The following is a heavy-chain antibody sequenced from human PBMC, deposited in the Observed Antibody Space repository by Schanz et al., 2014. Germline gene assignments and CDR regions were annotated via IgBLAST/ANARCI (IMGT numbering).Heavy chain of an antibody. CDR3: ARHGGYYDVLNSFDI. Sequence: QLQLQESGPGLVKPSETLSLTCTVSGGSISSGESYWGWIRQSPEEGPQYIGCVYFSGTTAYSPSLKGRVTISVDTSKTQFSLMLTSVTAADTAVYFCARHGGYYDVLNSFDIWGQGTLVTVSS. V-gene: IGHV4-39*01. CDR2: VYFSGTT. D-gene: IGHD3-16*01. J-gene: IGHJ5*02. CDR1: GGSISSGESY.